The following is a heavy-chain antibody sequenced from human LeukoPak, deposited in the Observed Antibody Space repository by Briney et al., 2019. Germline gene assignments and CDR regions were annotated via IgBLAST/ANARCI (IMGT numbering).Heavy chain of an antibody. V-gene: IGHV4-39*01. J-gene: IGHJ5*02. CDR1: GASIRSSYYT. CDR3: ARHYGP. Sequence: SETRSLTCTVFGASIRSSYYTWGGIRHPPGKGLEWIGSIYDSGSTYYNPSLKSRVTISVDTSKNQFSLKLNSVTAADTAVYYCARHYGPWGQGTLVTVSS. CDR2: IYDSGST. D-gene: IGHD3-10*01.